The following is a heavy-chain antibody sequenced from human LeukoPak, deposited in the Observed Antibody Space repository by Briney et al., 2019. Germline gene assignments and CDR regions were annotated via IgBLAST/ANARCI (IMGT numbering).Heavy chain of an antibody. CDR1: GGSISSGGYS. CDR3: ARGPTYYDFWSGYTSPPVGFDP. D-gene: IGHD3-3*01. J-gene: IGHJ5*02. V-gene: IGHV4-30-2*01. Sequence: SQTLSLTCAVSGGSISSGGYSWSWIRQPPGKGLEWIGYIYHSGSTYYNPSLKSRVTISVDRSKNQFSLKLSSVTAADTAVYYCARGPTYYDFWSGYTSPPVGFDPRGQGTLVTVSS. CDR2: IYHSGST.